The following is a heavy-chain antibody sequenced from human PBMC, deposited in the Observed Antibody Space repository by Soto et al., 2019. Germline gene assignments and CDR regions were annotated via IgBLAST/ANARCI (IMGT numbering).Heavy chain of an antibody. D-gene: IGHD3-10*02. CDR2: IYYSGST. Sequence: SETLSLTCTVAGGSISSSSDYWGWIRQPPGKGLEWIGSIYYSGSTYYNPSLKSRVTISVDTSKNQFSLKLSSETAADTAVYYCARHVRETRGAPVPTWFDTWGQRTPVTVSS. CDR1: GGSISSSSDY. CDR3: ARHVRETRGAPVPTWFDT. J-gene: IGHJ5*02. V-gene: IGHV4-39*01.